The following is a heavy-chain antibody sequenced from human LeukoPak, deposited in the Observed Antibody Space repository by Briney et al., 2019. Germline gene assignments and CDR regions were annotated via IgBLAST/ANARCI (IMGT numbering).Heavy chain of an antibody. J-gene: IGHJ4*02. CDR3: ARDSGPTAPFDY. V-gene: IGHV4-59*01. D-gene: IGHD3-10*01. CDR1: GGTISSYY. Sequence: SETLSLTCTVSGGTISSYYWSWIRQPPGKGLEWIGYIYYSGSTNYNPSLKSRVTISADTSKNQFSLKLSSVTAADTAVYYCARDSGPTAPFDYWGQGTLVTVSS. CDR2: IYYSGST.